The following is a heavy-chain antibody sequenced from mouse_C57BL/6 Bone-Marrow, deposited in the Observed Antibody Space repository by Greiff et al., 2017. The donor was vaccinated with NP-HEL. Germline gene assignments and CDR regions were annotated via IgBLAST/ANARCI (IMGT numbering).Heavy chain of an antibody. J-gene: IGHJ2*01. CDR1: GYSITSGYY. CDR3: ARGALGLRFSVDYFDY. Sequence: EVKLMESGPGLVKPSQSLSLTCSVTGYSITSGYYWNWIRQFPGNKLEWMGYISYDGSNNYNPSLKNRISITRDTSKNQFFLKLNSVTTEDTATYYCARGALGLRFSVDYFDYWGQGTTLTVSS. V-gene: IGHV3-6*01. CDR2: ISYDGSN. D-gene: IGHD2-4*01.